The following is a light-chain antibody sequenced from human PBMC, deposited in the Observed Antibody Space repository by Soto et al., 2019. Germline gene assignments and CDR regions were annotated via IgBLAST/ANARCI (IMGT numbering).Light chain of an antibody. Sequence: DIQMTQSPFSLAASVGDRVTVSCRSSQSIDTFLNWYRHKPGKAPKLLIYAASSLQSGVPSRFSGSGSGTDFTLTISSLQPEDFATYYCQQANSFPLTFGGGTKVDIK. CDR1: QSIDTF. J-gene: IGKJ4*01. V-gene: IGKV1-12*01. CDR2: AAS. CDR3: QQANSFPLT.